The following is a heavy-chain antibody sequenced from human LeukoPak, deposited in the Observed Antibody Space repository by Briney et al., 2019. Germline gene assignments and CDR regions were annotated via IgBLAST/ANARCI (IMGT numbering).Heavy chain of an antibody. CDR2: ISYDGSNK. D-gene: IGHD6-13*01. V-gene: IGHV3-30-3*01. CDR1: GFTFSSYA. CDR3: ARDPQQLVLSYYFDY. Sequence: GGSLRLSCAASGFTFSSYAMHWVRQAPGKGLEWVAVISYDGSNKYYADSVKGRFTISRDNSKNTLYLQMNSLRAEDTAVYYCARDPQQLVLSYYFDYWGQGTQVTVSS. J-gene: IGHJ4*02.